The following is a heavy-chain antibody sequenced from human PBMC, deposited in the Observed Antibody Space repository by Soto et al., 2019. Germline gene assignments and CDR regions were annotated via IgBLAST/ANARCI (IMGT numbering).Heavy chain of an antibody. J-gene: IGHJ4*02. V-gene: IGHV4-30-2*01. CDR3: SSSHAGAHITAAVH. CDR1: GGSISSGGYS. CDR2: IYHSGST. Sequence: SETLSLTCAVSGGSISSGGYSWSWIRQPPGKGLEWIGYIYHSGSTYYNPSLKSRVTISVDRSKNQFSLKLSSVTAAVTAVYYCSSSHAGAHITAAVHWGQGTLVT. D-gene: IGHD6-13*01.